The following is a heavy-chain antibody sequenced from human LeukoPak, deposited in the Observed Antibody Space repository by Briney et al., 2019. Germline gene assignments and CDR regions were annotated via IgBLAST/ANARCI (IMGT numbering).Heavy chain of an antibody. V-gene: IGHV3-30*01. Sequence: GGSLRLSCAASGFTFSSYAMHWVSQAPGKGLEWVAVISYDGSNKYYADSVKGRFTISRDNSKNTLYLQMNSLRAEDTAVYYCARDLSPGHSDLDYFDYWGQGTLVTVSS. D-gene: IGHD2-8*02. CDR3: ARDLSPGHSDLDYFDY. CDR1: GFTFSSYA. CDR2: ISYDGSNK. J-gene: IGHJ4*02.